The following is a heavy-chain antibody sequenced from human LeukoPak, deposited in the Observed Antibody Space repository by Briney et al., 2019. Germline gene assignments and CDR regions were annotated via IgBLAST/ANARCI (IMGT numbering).Heavy chain of an antibody. CDR3: ARYYDFWSGYYNYYYMDV. D-gene: IGHD3-3*01. CDR1: GFTFSSYS. Sequence: GGSLRLSCAASGFTFSSYSMNWVRQAPEKGLEWVSYISSSSSTIYYADSVKGRFTISRDNAKNSLYLQMNSLRAEDTAVYYCARYYDFWSGYYNYYYMDVWGKGTTVTVSS. J-gene: IGHJ6*03. V-gene: IGHV3-48*04. CDR2: ISSSSSTI.